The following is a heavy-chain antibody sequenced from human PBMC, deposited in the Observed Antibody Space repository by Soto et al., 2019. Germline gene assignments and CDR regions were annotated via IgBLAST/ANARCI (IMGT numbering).Heavy chain of an antibody. Sequence: SETLSLTCAVSGVSISSGNWWTWVRQSPQRGLEYIGEIFHDGTANYYPSFERRVAISVDTSKNQFSLKLTSVTAADTAISYCSRLVYDTRLNYMYFDFWGQGTLVTVSS. CDR1: GVSISSGNW. V-gene: IGHV4-4*02. CDR3: SRLVYDTRLNYMYFDF. D-gene: IGHD3-10*01. CDR2: IFHDGTA. J-gene: IGHJ4*02.